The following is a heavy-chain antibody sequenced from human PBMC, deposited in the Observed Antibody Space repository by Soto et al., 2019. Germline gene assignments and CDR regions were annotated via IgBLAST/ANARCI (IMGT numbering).Heavy chain of an antibody. CDR3: KATGDDAFDI. CDR2: IKSKSDGETT. Sequence: EVHLVESGGGVVKPGGSLRLSCAASGYIFSNAWMTWVRQAPGKGLEWVGRIKSKSDGETTNYAAPVKGRFIISRDDSKNTVYLQMNSLKTEDTAMYYCKATGDDAFDIRGQGTMVTVSS. J-gene: IGHJ3*02. D-gene: IGHD7-27*01. V-gene: IGHV3-15*01. CDR1: GYIFSNAW.